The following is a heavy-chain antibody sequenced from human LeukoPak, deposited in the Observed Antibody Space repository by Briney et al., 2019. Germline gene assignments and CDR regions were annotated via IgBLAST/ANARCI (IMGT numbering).Heavy chain of an antibody. CDR2: VYTSGNT. CDR1: GAFFTSYY. Sequence: SATLSLTCAVSGAFFTSYYWSWLRQPPRKGQEWIGYVYTSGNTNYNPTLKSRVTISVDTSTKQFSLKLSSVTAEDTAVYYCARLLLGTTLDYWGQGNLVTVSS. D-gene: IGHD1-26*01. V-gene: IGHV4-4*09. J-gene: IGHJ4*02. CDR3: ARLLLGTTLDY.